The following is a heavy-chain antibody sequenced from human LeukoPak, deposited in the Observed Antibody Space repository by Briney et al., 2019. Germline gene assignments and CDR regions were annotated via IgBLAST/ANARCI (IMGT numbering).Heavy chain of an antibody. CDR2: INPSAGST. CDR1: GYTVTSYY. D-gene: IGHD2-21*02. V-gene: IGHV1-46*01. CDR3: ASRVTANSVFDY. J-gene: IGHJ4*02. Sequence: ASVQVSCKASGYTVTSYYIHWVRQAPGQGLEWMGIINPSAGSTTFAQDFQGRVTMTRDMSTSTVYMELSSLRSEDTAIYYCASRVTANSVFDYWGQGTLVTVSS.